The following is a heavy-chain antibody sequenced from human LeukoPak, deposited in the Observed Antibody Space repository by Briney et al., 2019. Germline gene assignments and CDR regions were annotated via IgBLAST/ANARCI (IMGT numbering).Heavy chain of an antibody. CDR2: IYLGDSDT. V-gene: IGHV5-51*01. CDR1: GYSFTSYW. J-gene: IGHJ3*02. Sequence: GESLKFYCKGSGYSFTSYWIGWVRQMPGKGLEWMGIIYLGDSDTRYSPSFQGQVTISADKSISTAYLQWSSLEASDTAMYYCAIRLAAAGISAFDIWGQGTMVTVSS. CDR3: AIRLAAAGISAFDI. D-gene: IGHD6-13*01.